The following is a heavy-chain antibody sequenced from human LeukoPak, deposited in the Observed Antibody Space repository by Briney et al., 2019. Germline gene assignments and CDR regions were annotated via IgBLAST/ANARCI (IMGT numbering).Heavy chain of an antibody. CDR1: GFTVSSYS. D-gene: IGHD1-26*01. J-gene: IGHJ3*02. Sequence: GGSLRLSCAASGFTVSSYSMNWVRQAPGKGLEWVSSISSSSSYIYYADSVKGRFTISRDNAKNSLYLQTNSLRAEDTTVYYCARAGASPSGSYYNAFDIWGQGTMVTVSS. CDR2: ISSSSSYI. V-gene: IGHV3-21*01. CDR3: ARAGASPSGSYYNAFDI.